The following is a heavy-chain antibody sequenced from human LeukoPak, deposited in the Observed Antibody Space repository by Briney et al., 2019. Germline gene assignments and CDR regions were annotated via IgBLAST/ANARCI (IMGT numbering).Heavy chain of an antibody. V-gene: IGHV1-8*01. J-gene: IGHJ5*02. CDR3: ARDIAGATKGGWFDT. Sequence: ASVKVSCKASGYTFTNYDINWVRQPSAQGLEWMGWMNPNSGNTGYAQKFQGRVTMTRNTSISTAYMELSSLRSEDTALYYCARDIAGATKGGWFDTWGQGTPVTVSS. CDR1: GYTFTNYD. CDR2: MNPNSGNT. D-gene: IGHD1-26*01.